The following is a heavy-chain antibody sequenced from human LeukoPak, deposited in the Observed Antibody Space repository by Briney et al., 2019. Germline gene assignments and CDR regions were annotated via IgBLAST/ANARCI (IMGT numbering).Heavy chain of an antibody. Sequence: GESLKISCQASGYSFMTYWIGWVRQMPGKGLEWMAIIYPGDSDTKYSPSFQDQVTISADKSINTAYLHWRSLKASDTAMYYCARLSMDTFDIWGLGTVVTVSS. D-gene: IGHD2/OR15-2a*01. J-gene: IGHJ3*02. CDR1: GYSFMTYW. V-gene: IGHV5-51*01. CDR3: ARLSMDTFDI. CDR2: IYPGDSDT.